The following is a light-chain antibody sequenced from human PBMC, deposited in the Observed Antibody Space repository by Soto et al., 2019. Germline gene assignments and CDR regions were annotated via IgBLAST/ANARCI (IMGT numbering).Light chain of an antibody. J-gene: IGKJ4*01. CDR1: QSVSSH. Sequence: EIVMTQSPSTLSVSPGEGATVSCRASQSVSSHLACYQHKPGQAPRLLIYGASSRATGIPDRFSGSGSGTDFTLTITRLEPEDFAVYYCQQYGDSPLTFGGGTKVDI. CDR2: GAS. V-gene: IGKV3-20*01. CDR3: QQYGDSPLT.